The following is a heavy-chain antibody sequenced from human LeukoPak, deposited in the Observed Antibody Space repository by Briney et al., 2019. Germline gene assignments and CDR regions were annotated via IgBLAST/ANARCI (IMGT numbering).Heavy chain of an antibody. D-gene: IGHD2-15*01. CDR3: ARDHPGIVVVVAATPGYYYGMDV. CDR1: GYTFTGYY. CDR2: INPNSGGT. J-gene: IGHJ6*04. V-gene: IGHV1-2*02. Sequence: ASVKVSCKASGYTFTGYYMHWVRQAPGQGLEWMGWINPNSGGTNYAQKFQGRVTMTRDTSISTAYMELSGLRSEDTAVYYCARDHPGIVVVVAATPGYYYGMDVWGKGTTVTVSS.